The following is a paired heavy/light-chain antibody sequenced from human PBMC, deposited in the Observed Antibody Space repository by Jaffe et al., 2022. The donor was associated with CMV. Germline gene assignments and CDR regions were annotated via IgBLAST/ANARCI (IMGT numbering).Light chain of an antibody. CDR1: QSISSW. V-gene: IGKV1-5*03. J-gene: IGKJ1*01. CDR3: QQYNTLWT. Sequence: DIQMTQSPSTLSASVGDRVTITCRASQSISSWLAWYQQKPGKAPKLLIYKASSLESGVPSRFSGSGSGTEFTLTISSLQPDDFATYYCQQYNTLWTFGQGTKVEIK. CDR2: KAS.
Heavy chain of an antibody. Sequence: QVQLVQSGAEVKKPGASVKVSCKASGYTFTGYYMHWVRQAPGQGLEWMGWINPNSGGTNYAQKFQGWVTMTRDTSISTAYMELSRLRSDDTAVYYCARETYSIAARRERGYYYMDVWGKGTTVTVSS. V-gene: IGHV1-2*04. CDR2: INPNSGGT. D-gene: IGHD6-6*01. CDR1: GYTFTGYY. CDR3: ARETYSIAARRERGYYYMDV. J-gene: IGHJ6*03.